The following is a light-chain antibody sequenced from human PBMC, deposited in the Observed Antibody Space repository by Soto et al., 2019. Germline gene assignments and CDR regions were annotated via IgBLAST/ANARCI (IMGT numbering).Light chain of an antibody. CDR1: QGISNY. CDR3: QKYNSAPWT. J-gene: IGKJ1*01. V-gene: IGKV1-27*01. CDR2: AAS. Sequence: DIQMTQSPSSPSASVGDTVTITCRSSQGISNYLAWYQQKPGKVPKLLIYAASTLQSGVPSRFSGSGSGTDFTLTISSLQPEDVATYYCQKYNSAPWTFGQGTKVDIK.